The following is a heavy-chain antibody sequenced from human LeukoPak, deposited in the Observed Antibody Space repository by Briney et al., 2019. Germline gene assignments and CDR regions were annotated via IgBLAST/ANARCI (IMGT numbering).Heavy chain of an antibody. CDR3: AMSSGWDRESFFFHN. CDR1: GFTFSTYA. J-gene: IGHJ1*01. D-gene: IGHD6-19*01. V-gene: IGHV3-23*01. Sequence: GGSLRLSCAASGFTFSTYAMSWVRQAPGRGLEWGSDISGSGGSKYYADSLTGRFSISRDNSKTMFYLQMKSLRVEDRAVYYCAMSSGWDRESFFFHNWGQGTLVTVS. CDR2: ISGSGGSK.